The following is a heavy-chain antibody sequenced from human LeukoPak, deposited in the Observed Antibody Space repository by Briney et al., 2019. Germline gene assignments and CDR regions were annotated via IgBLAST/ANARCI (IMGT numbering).Heavy chain of an antibody. V-gene: IGHV4-59*08. CDR3: ARGFGYQSR. CDR1: LGSTRIYY. CDR2: IFYIGST. Sequence: SETLSLSCTLSLGSTRIYYWSWVRHPPGQGLGWSGYIFYIGSTHYNPSLQSRVTLSVDTSKKQFSLNLSSVTAAHTAVYFFARGFGYQSRWGEGTLVTVSS. J-gene: IGHJ4*02. D-gene: IGHD3-16*01.